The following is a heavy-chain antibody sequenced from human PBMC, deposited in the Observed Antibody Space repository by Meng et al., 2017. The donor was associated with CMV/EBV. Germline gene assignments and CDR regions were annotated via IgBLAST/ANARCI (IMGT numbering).Heavy chain of an antibody. V-gene: IGHV4-4*07. Sequence: VQLQESGPGLVKLSESLSLTCTVSGGSISSYYWGWIRQPAGKGLEWIGRIYPSGSTNYNPSLKSRVTMSVDTSKNQFSLKLSSVTAADTAVYYCARHGDTAMVVGIDYWGQGTLVTVSS. CDR3: ARHGDTAMVVGIDY. CDR1: GGSISSYY. D-gene: IGHD5-18*01. J-gene: IGHJ4*02. CDR2: IYPSGST.